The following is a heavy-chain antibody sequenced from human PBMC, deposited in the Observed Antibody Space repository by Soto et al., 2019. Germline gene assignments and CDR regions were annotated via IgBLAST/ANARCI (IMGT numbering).Heavy chain of an antibody. CDR3: ARAEAYSSGWYGTLYYYSGMYV. V-gene: IGHV4-38-2*02. J-gene: IGHJ6*02. D-gene: IGHD6-19*01. CDR1: GYSISTGYY. CDR2: VYRSGAA. Sequence: SPTLPLTCTVSGYSISTGYYWGWVRQSPGNGLDWVGSVYRSGAAYYSPTLKSRVTISVDTSKNQFSLKLNSVTAADTAVYYCARAEAYSSGWYGTLYYYSGMYVWGQGTTVTVSS.